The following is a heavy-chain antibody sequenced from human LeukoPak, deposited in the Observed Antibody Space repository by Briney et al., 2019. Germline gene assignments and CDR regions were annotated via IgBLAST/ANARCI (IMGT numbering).Heavy chain of an antibody. CDR2: ISAYNGNT. Sequence: ASVKVSCKASGYTFTSYGISWVRQAPGQGLEWMGWISAYNGNTNYAQKLQGRVTMTTDTSTSTAYMELRSLRSDDTAVYYCARDYIVVVPAAIPKESRWFDPWGQGTLVTVSS. CDR3: ARDYIVVVPAAIPKESRWFDP. V-gene: IGHV1-18*01. CDR1: GYTFTSYG. J-gene: IGHJ5*02. D-gene: IGHD2-2*02.